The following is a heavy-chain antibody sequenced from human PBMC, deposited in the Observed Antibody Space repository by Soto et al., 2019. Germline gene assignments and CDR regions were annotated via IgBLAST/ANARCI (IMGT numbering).Heavy chain of an antibody. J-gene: IGHJ4*02. CDR1: GFTFSSYW. Sequence: EVQLVESGGGLVQPGGSLRLSCAASGFTFSSYWMHWVRQAPGQGLVWVSRIHSDGSSTSYADSVKGRFTISRDNAKNTLYLQMNSLRAEDTALYYSGRGVYLDYWGQGTLVTVSS. CDR2: IHSDGSST. CDR3: GRGVYLDY. V-gene: IGHV3-74*01.